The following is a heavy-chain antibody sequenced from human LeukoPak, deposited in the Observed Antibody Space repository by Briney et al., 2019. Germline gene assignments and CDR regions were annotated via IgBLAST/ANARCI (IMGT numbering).Heavy chain of an antibody. V-gene: IGHV3-66*02. D-gene: IGHD3-3*01. J-gene: IGHJ4*02. CDR1: GFTFSTYA. CDR3: ARDRYSTIFGG. Sequence: GGSLRLSCAASGFTFSTYAMSWVRQAPGKGLEWVSIIYSGGDTYYADSVKGRFTISRDNPKNTLCLQMNSLRAEDTAVYYCARDRYSTIFGGWGQGTLVTVPS. CDR2: IYSGGDT.